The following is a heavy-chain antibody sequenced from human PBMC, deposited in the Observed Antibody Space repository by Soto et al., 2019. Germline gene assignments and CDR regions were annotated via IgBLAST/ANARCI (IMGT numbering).Heavy chain of an antibody. CDR2: IIPIFGTA. Sequence: QVQLVQSGAEVKKPGSSVKVSCKASGGTFSSYAISWVRQAPGQGLEWMGGIIPIFGTADYAQRFQGRVTITADESTSTAYMGLTSLRSEDTAVYYCATPLSRSAYYCGMDVWGQGTTVTVSS. J-gene: IGHJ6*02. CDR3: ATPLSRSAYYCGMDV. CDR1: GGTFSSYA. V-gene: IGHV1-69*12. D-gene: IGHD6-6*01.